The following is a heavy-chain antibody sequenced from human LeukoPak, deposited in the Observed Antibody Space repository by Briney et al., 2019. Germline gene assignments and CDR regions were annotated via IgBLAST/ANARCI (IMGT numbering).Heavy chain of an antibody. CDR2: MKGDGSST. CDR3: AVRQGGSYTGESDY. CDR1: GFTFSSYW. V-gene: IGHV3-74*01. J-gene: IGHJ4*02. Sequence: GGSLRLSCAASGFTFSSYWMHWVRQAPGKGLMWVSRMKGDGSSTSYADSVKGRFTISRDNAKNTLYLQMNSLRAEDTAVYYCAVRQGGSYTGESDYWGQGTLVTVSS. D-gene: IGHD3-10*01.